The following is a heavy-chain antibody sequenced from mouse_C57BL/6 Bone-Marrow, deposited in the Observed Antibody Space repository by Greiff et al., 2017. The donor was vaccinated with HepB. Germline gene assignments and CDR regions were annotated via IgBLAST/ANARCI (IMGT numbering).Heavy chain of an antibody. Sequence: VQLVESGAELARPGASVKLSCKASGYTFTSYGISWVKQRTGQGLEWIGEIYPRSGNTYYNEKFEGKATLTADKSSSTAYMELRSLTSEDSAVYFCARSPIYYEYDGYWGQGTTLTVSS. CDR1: GYTFTSYG. V-gene: IGHV1-81*01. D-gene: IGHD2-4*01. CDR3: ARSPIYYEYDGY. CDR2: IYPRSGNT. J-gene: IGHJ2*01.